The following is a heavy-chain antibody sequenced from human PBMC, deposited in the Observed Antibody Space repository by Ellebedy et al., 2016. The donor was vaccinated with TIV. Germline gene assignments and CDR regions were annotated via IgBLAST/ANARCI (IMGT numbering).Heavy chain of an antibody. CDR3: ARDQWLGRAYYFDS. CDR1: GSTFSNYW. D-gene: IGHD6-19*01. V-gene: IGHV3-7*01. J-gene: IGHJ4*02. Sequence: GESLKISCATSGSTFSNYWMTWVRQAPGKGLEWVANIKQDGSEKYYVDSVKGRFSISRDNAKNSLYLQMNSLTDEDTAVYYCARDQWLGRAYYFDSWGQGTLVTVSS. CDR2: IKQDGSEK.